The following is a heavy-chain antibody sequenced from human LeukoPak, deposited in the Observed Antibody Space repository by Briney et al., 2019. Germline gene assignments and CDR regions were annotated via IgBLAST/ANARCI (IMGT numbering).Heavy chain of an antibody. CDR2: ISTSGSTI. CDR1: GFTFTDYY. CDR3: VRGGNVAAAHFDY. J-gene: IGHJ4*02. D-gene: IGHD6-25*01. Sequence: GGSLRLSCAVSGFTFTDYYMSWVRQAPGKGLEWIAYISTSGSTIYYADSVKGRFTISRDNAKNSLYLQMNSLRVEDTAVYYCVRGGNVAAAHFDYWGQGTLVTVSS. V-gene: IGHV3-11*04.